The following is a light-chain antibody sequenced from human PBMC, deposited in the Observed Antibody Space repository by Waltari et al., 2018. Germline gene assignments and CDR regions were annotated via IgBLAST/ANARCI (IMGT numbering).Light chain of an antibody. CDR1: QSNSSY. Sequence: DIQMTQSPSSLCASVGDRVTITCRASQSNSSYLNWYQQKPGKAPKLLIYAASSLQSGVPSRFSGSGSGTDFTLTISSLQPEDFATYYCQQSYSTLLTFGGGTKVEIK. V-gene: IGKV1-39*01. CDR2: AAS. CDR3: QQSYSTLLT. J-gene: IGKJ4*01.